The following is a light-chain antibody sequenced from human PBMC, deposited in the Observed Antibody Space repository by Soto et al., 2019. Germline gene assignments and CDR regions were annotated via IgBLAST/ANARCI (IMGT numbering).Light chain of an antibody. CDR1: QSVSSY. V-gene: IGKV3-11*01. J-gene: IGKJ3*01. Sequence: EIVLTQSPATLSLSPGERATLSCRASQSVSSYLAWYQQKPGQAPRLLIYDASNRATGIPARFSGSGSGTDFPLTISRLEPEDFAVYYCQQRSNKFTFGPGTKVDIK. CDR2: DAS. CDR3: QQRSNKFT.